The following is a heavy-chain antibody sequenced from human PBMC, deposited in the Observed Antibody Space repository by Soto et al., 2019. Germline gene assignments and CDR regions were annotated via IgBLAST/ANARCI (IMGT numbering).Heavy chain of an antibody. CDR2: INHSGST. CDR1: GGSFSGYY. Sequence: ETLSLTCAVYGGSFSGYYWSWIRQPPGKGLEWIGEINHSGSTNYNPSLKSRVTISVDTSKNQFSLKLSSVTAADTAVYYCARGIRYFDWLTWFDPWGQGTLVTVSS. J-gene: IGHJ5*02. V-gene: IGHV4-34*01. D-gene: IGHD3-9*01. CDR3: ARGIRYFDWLTWFDP.